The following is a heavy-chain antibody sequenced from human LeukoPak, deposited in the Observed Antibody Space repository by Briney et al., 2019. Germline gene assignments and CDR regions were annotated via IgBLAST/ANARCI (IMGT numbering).Heavy chain of an antibody. V-gene: IGHV3-74*01. CDR3: ASIAARLTY. J-gene: IGHJ4*02. D-gene: IGHD6-6*01. Sequence: PGGSLRLSCAASGFTFSSYWMHWVRQAPGKGLVWVSRINSDGRSTTYADSVKGRFTLSRDNAKNTLYLQMNSLRAEDTAVYYCASIAARLTYWGQGTLVTVSS. CDR1: GFTFSSYW. CDR2: INSDGRST.